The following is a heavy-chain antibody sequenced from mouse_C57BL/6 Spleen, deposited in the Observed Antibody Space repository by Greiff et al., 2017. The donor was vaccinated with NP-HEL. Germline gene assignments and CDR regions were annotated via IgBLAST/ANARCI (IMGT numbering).Heavy chain of an antibody. D-gene: IGHD1-1*01. CDR2: ISDGGSYT. CDR1: GFTFSSYA. CDR3: ARDYGSSFYAMDY. J-gene: IGHJ4*01. V-gene: IGHV5-4*01. Sequence: EVNLVESGGGLVKPGGSLKLSCAASGFTFSSYAMSWVRQTPEKRLEWVATISDGGSYTYYPDNVKGRFTISRDNAKNNLYLQMSHLKSEVTAMYYCARDYGSSFYAMDYWGQGTSVTVSS.